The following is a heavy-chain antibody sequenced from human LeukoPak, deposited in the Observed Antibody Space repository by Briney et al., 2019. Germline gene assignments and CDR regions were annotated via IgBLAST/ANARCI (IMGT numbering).Heavy chain of an antibody. CDR2: IWYDGSNK. V-gene: IGHV3-33*08. CDR1: GFPFDNYG. J-gene: IGHJ4*02. D-gene: IGHD4-11*01. CDR3: ARVRDDYTYFDC. Sequence: PGGSLRLSCAASGFPFDNYGMAWVRQAPGKGLEWVAVIWYDGSNKYYADSVKGRFTISRDNAKSTLYLQMNSLRAEDTAMYYCARVRDDYTYFDCWGQGTLVTVSS.